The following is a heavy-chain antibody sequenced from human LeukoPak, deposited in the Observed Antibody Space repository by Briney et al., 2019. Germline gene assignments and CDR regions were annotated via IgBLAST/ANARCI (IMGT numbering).Heavy chain of an antibody. V-gene: IGHV3-30*03. CDR3: APENLDY. CDR1: GFTFNRYA. Sequence: QPGGSLRLSCAASGFTFNRYAMSWVRQAPGKGLEWVAVISYDGSNKYYADSVKGRFTISRDNSKNTLYLQMNSLRPEDTAVYYCAPENLDYWGQGTLVT. J-gene: IGHJ4*02. CDR2: ISYDGSNK.